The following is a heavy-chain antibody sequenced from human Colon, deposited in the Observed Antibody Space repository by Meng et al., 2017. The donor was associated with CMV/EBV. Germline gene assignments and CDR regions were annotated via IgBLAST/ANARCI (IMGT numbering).Heavy chain of an antibody. V-gene: IGHV3-48*03. CDR1: GFTFSSYE. Sequence: GESLKISCAASGFTFSSYEMNWVRQAPGKGLEWVSYISSSGSTIYYADSVKGRFTISRDNAKNSLYLQMNSLRAADTAVYYCARCEGDPDRGVAGTLVDYWGQGTLVTVSS. D-gene: IGHD6-19*01. CDR3: ARCEGDPDRGVAGTLVDY. J-gene: IGHJ4*02. CDR2: ISSSGSTI.